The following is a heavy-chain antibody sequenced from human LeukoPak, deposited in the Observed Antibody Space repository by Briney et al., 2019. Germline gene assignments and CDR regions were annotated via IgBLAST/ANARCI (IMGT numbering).Heavy chain of an antibody. CDR2: IKADGNGT. D-gene: IGHD2/OR15-2a*01. J-gene: IGHJ6*02. Sequence: GGSLRLSCAASGFTIGPYAMYWVRQGPGRGLEWVSVIKADGNGTFYADSVRGRFTTSRDNSKNPLYLQMNSLTSEDTALYYCATWAFYHNLDVWGQGTTVIVSS. CDR3: ATWAFYHNLDV. CDR1: GFTIGPYA. V-gene: IGHV3-43*02.